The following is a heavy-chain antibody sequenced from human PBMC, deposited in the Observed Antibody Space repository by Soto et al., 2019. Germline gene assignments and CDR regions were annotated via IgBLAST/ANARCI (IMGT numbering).Heavy chain of an antibody. CDR2: ISAYNGNT. J-gene: IGHJ6*02. Sequence: ASVKVSCKASGYTFTSYGISWVRQAPGRGLEWMGWISAYNGNTNYAQKLQGRVTMTTDTSTSTAYMELRSLRSDDTAVYYCARDPYDILTGYNPFYYYYYGMDVWGQGTTVTVSS. CDR1: GYTFTSYG. V-gene: IGHV1-18*04. CDR3: ARDPYDILTGYNPFYYYYYGMDV. D-gene: IGHD3-9*01.